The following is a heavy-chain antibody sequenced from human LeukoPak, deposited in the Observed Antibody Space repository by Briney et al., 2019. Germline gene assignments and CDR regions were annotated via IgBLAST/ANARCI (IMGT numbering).Heavy chain of an antibody. CDR1: GGSISSSSYY. Sequence: SETLSLTCTVSGGSISSSSYYWGWIRQPPGKGLEWIGSIYYSGSTYYNPSLKSRVTISVDSSTDHFSLRLTSVTAADTAVYYCARDTLRSYAFDIWGQGTMVTVSS. CDR2: IYYSGST. J-gene: IGHJ3*02. D-gene: IGHD4-17*01. V-gene: IGHV4-39*02. CDR3: ARDTLRSYAFDI.